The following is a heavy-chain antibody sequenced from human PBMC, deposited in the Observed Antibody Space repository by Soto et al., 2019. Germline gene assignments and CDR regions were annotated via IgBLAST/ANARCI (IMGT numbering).Heavy chain of an antibody. J-gene: IGHJ5*02. V-gene: IGHV3-30-3*01. CDR1: GFTFSSYA. D-gene: IGHD3-16*02. Sequence: GGSLRLSCAASGFTFSSYAMHWVRQAPGKGLEWVAVISYDGSNKYYADSVKGRFTISRDNSKNTLYLQMNSLRAEDTAVYYCARDRGYDYVWGSYRYKTPPGRFDPWGQGTLVTVSS. CDR3: ARDRGYDYVWGSYRYKTPPGRFDP. CDR2: ISYDGSNK.